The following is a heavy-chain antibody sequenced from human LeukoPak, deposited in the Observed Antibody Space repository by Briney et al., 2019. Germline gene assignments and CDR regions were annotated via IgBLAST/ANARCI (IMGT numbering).Heavy chain of an antibody. Sequence: GRSLRLSCAASGFTFSSYAMSWVRQAPGKGLEWVSAISGSGGSTYYADSVKGRFTISRDNSKNTLYLQMNSLRAEDTAVYYCAKDRHNYDFWSGTQGDGYFQHWGQGTLVTVSS. CDR1: GFTFSSYA. CDR3: AKDRHNYDFWSGTQGDGYFQH. J-gene: IGHJ1*01. D-gene: IGHD3-3*01. V-gene: IGHV3-23*01. CDR2: ISGSGGST.